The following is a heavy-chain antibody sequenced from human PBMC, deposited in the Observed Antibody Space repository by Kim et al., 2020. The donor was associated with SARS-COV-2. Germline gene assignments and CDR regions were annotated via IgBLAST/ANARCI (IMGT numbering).Heavy chain of an antibody. J-gene: IGHJ4*02. Sequence: SETLSLTCAVYGGSFSGYYWSWIRQPPGKGLEWIGEINHSGSTNYNPSLKSRVTISVDTSKNQFSLKLSSVTAADTAVYYCARVLRYFGDPGCFDYWGQGTLVTVSS. CDR1: GGSFSGYY. D-gene: IGHD3-9*01. CDR3: ARVLRYFGDPGCFDY. V-gene: IGHV4-34*01. CDR2: INHSGST.